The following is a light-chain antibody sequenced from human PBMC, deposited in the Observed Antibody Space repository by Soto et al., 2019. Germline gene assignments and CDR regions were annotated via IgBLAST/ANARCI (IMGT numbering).Light chain of an antibody. J-gene: IGKJ2*01. V-gene: IGKV3-20*01. Sequence: EIVLTQSPGTLSLSPGDRGTLSCRASQSVANNYLAWYQQKPGQAPRLLIYGASNRASGTPDRFSGSGSGTDFTLTISRLEPEEFAVYHCQQYGSSPATFGQGTKLEIK. CDR3: QQYGSSPAT. CDR2: GAS. CDR1: QSVANNY.